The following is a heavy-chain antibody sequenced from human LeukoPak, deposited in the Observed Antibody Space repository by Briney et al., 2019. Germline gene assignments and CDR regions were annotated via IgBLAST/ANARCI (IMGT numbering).Heavy chain of an antibody. CDR3: ARVEWELLDYGMDV. CDR1: GFPFSSYG. J-gene: IGHJ6*02. V-gene: IGHV3-33*01. CDR2: IWYDGSNK. D-gene: IGHD1-26*01. Sequence: GGSLRLSCAASGFPFSSYGMRWVRQAPGKGLDWVAVIWYDGSNKYYADSVKGRFTISRDNSKNTLYLQMNSLRAEDTAVYYCARVEWELLDYGMDVWGQGTTVTVSS.